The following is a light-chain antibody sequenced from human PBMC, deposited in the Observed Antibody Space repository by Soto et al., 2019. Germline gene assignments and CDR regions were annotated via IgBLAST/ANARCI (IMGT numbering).Light chain of an antibody. V-gene: IGKV3-20*01. CDR1: QTITNSQ. CDR3: QQYLNSPRT. CDR2: DAS. Sequence: EIVLTQSPGTLSLSPGERATLSCRASQTITNSQLAWYQQKPGQAPRLLIYDASNRATGIPDRFSGSGSGTDFTLTISRLEPEDFAVYYCQQYLNSPRTFGQGTKLEI. J-gene: IGKJ2*01.